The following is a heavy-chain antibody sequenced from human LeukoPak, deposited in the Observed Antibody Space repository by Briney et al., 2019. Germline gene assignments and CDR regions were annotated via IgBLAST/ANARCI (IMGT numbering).Heavy chain of an antibody. CDR2: ISYDGSNK. V-gene: IGHV3-30*18. D-gene: IGHD2-2*01. CDR3: AKLTGDCSSTSCYGDY. Sequence: PGGSLRLSCAASGFTFSSYAMHWVRQAPGKGLEWVAVISYDGSNKYYADSVRGRFTISRDNSKNTLYLQMNSLRAEDTAVYYCAKLTGDCSSTSCYGDYWGQGTLVTVSS. J-gene: IGHJ4*02. CDR1: GFTFSSYA.